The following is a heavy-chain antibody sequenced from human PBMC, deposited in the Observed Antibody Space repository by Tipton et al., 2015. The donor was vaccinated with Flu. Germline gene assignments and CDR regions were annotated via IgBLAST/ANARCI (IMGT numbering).Heavy chain of an antibody. J-gene: IGHJ5*02. CDR1: GFTFSNAW. CDR2: IYYSGNT. Sequence: SLRLSCAASGFTFSNAWMSWVRQAPGKGLEWVGNIYYSGNTYYNPSLKSRATISVDTSKNQLSLKLNSVTAADTAVYYCARVDIVLVAYGSKENWFDPRGQGILVTVSS. CDR3: ARVDIVLVAYGSKENWFDP. V-gene: IGHV4-4*02. D-gene: IGHD2-8*02.